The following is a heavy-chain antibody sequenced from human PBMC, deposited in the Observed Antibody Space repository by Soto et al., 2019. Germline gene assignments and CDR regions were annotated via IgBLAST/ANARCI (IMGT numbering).Heavy chain of an antibody. CDR3: AREGGDLIVATKGLFDY. V-gene: IGHV3-48*03. D-gene: IGHD5-12*01. Sequence: GGSLRLSCAASGFTFSSYEMNWVRQAPGKGLEWVSYISSSGSTIYYADSEKGRFTISRDNAKNSLYLQMNSLRAEDTAVYYCAREGGDLIVATKGLFDYWGQGTLVTVSS. CDR1: GFTFSSYE. J-gene: IGHJ4*02. CDR2: ISSSGSTI.